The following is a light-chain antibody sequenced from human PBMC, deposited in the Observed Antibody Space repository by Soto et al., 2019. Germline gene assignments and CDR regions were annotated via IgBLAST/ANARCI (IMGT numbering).Light chain of an antibody. J-gene: IGLJ1*01. V-gene: IGLV2-23*02. CDR3: CSYAGGGTYV. CDR2: EVN. CDR1: SSDVGSYNL. Sequence: SVLTQPASVSGSPGQSITISCTGTSSDVGSYNLVSWYQQCPGKAPKLMIFEVNKRPSGVSSRFSGSKSGITASLTISGLQAEDEADYYCCSYAGGGTYVFATGTKVTVL.